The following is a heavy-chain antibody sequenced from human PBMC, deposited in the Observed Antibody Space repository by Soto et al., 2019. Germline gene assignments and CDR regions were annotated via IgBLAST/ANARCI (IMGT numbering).Heavy chain of an antibody. CDR1: GGTFSSYA. CDR2: IIPIFGTA. CDR3: ASGRYYYYGMDV. V-gene: IGHV1-69*13. J-gene: IGHJ6*02. Sequence: SVKVSCKASGGTFSSYAISWVRQAPGQGLEWMGGIIPIFGTANYAQKFQGRVTITADESTSTAYMELSSLRSEDTAVYYCASGRYYYYGMDVWGQGTTVTVSS.